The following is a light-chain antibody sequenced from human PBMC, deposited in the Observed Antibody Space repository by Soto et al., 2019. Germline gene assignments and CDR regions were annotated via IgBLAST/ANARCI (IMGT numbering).Light chain of an antibody. Sequence: DVVMTQSPLSLPVTLGQSASISCTSSQSLVYADGNTYLNWLQQRPGQSPRRLIYKVFNRDSGVPDGFSGSASGSEFTLTISRVEAEDIGVYYCMQTAHWPYTFGRGTKVDIK. CDR2: KVF. CDR1: QSLVYADGNTY. CDR3: MQTAHWPYT. J-gene: IGKJ2*01. V-gene: IGKV2-30*01.